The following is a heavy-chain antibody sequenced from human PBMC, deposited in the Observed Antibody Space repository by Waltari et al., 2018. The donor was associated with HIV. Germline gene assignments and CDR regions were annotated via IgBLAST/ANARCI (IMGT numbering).Heavy chain of an antibody. CDR3: ARRQQLTD. V-gene: IGHV3-7*01. CDR1: GFTFSSSW. D-gene: IGHD6-13*01. CDR2: IKENGSEI. J-gene: IGHJ4*02. Sequence: EVRLVESGGGLVQPGGSLSLSCAASGFTFSSSWMTWVGQAPGKGLEWVAKIKENGSEIHYVDSVKGRFTIARDNAKNSLYLQMNSLRAEDTAVYYCARRQQLTDWGQGTLVTVSS.